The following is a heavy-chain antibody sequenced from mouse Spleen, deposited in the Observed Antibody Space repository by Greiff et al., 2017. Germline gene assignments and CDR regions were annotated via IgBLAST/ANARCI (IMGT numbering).Heavy chain of an antibody. CDR3: ARSRQLGLRGGFAY. CDR1: GYTFTGYW. CDR2: ILPGSGST. V-gene: IGHV1-9*01. J-gene: IGHJ3*01. D-gene: IGHD3-2*01. Sequence: LEESGAELMKPGASVKLSCKATGYTFTGYWIEWVKQRPGHGLEWIGEILPGSGSTNYNEKFKGKATFTADTSSNTAYMQLSSLTTEDSAIYYCARSRQLGLRGGFAYWGQGTLVTVSA.